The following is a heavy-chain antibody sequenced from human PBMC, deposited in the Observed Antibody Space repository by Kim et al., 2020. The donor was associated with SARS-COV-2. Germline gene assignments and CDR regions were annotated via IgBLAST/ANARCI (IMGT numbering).Heavy chain of an antibody. D-gene: IGHD3-22*01. CDR1: GFTFSSYG. CDR2: IWYDGSNK. CDR3: ARDARYYYDSSGYYEH. V-gene: IGHV3-33*01. J-gene: IGHJ4*02. Sequence: GGSLRLSCAASGFTFSSYGMHWVRQAPGKGLEWVAVIWYDGSNKYYADSVKGRFTISRDNSKNTLYLQMNSLRAEDTAVYYCARDARYYYDSSGYYEHWGQGTLVTVSS.